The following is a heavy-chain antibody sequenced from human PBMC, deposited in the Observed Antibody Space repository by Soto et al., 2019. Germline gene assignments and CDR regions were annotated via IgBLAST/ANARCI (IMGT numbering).Heavy chain of an antibody. Sequence: SETLSLPCTVSGGYISSYYWSWIRQPPGKGLEWIGYIYYSGSTNYNPSLKSRVTISVDTSKNQFSLKLSSVTAADTAVYYCARDFEECSGGSCSEYFDYWGQGTLVTVSS. J-gene: IGHJ4*02. CDR1: GGYISSYY. CDR3: ARDFEECSGGSCSEYFDY. D-gene: IGHD2-15*01. V-gene: IGHV4-59*01. CDR2: IYYSGST.